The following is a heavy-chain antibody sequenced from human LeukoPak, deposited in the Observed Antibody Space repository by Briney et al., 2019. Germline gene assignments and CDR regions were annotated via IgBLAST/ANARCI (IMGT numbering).Heavy chain of an antibody. V-gene: IGHV4-61*02. CDR3: ASLGAFDS. CDR2: SYGGTT. D-gene: IGHD3-10*01. J-gene: IGHJ4*02. Sequence: SETLSLTCSVSGDSINNGYYYWNWIRQPAGKGLEWIGRSYGGTTIYNPSLKSRITISVDTSNNQFSLKLNSVTAAHTAVYYWASLGAFDSWGQGTLVTVSS. CDR1: GDSINNGYYY.